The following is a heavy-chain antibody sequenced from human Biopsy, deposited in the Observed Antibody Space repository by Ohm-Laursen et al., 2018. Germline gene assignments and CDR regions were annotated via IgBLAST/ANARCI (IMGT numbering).Heavy chain of an antibody. CDR2: MWSDGINK. CDR1: GFAFSYYG. Sequence: SLRLSCTASGFAFSYYGLHWVRQAPGKGLQWVAVMWSDGINKNYADSVKGRFTVSRDNSNNVLCLQMSSLRDEDSAVYYCARDDDTTGHYMILNHWGQGTLVTVSS. CDR3: ARDDDTTGHYMILNH. J-gene: IGHJ5*02. V-gene: IGHV3-33*01. D-gene: IGHD3-9*01.